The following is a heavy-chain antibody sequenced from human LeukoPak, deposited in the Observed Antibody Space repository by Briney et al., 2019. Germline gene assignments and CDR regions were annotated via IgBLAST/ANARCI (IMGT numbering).Heavy chain of an antibody. CDR1: EYDFANYW. Sequence: GESLKISCKGPEYDFANYWIGWVRQMPGRGLEWMGIVYPAGSIIHYSPSFQGQVTISVDRFVSTAYLQWTSLKASDSAMYFCARRRYFDTYLDPWGQGTLVTVSS. CDR3: ARRRYFDTYLDP. V-gene: IGHV5-51*01. CDR2: VYPAGSII. D-gene: IGHD2/OR15-2a*01. J-gene: IGHJ5*02.